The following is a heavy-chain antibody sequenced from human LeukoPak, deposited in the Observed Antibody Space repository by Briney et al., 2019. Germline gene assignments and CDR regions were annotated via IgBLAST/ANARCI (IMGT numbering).Heavy chain of an antibody. D-gene: IGHD2-15*01. CDR2: ISTYNDNT. CDR1: GYSYTSYG. V-gene: IGHV1-18*04. Sequence: TSVKVSCKASGYSYTSYGISWVRQAPGQGLEWMGWISTYNDNTNYAQKFQGRVTMTTDTSTKTAYMELRSLRSDDTAVYYCARGYCSGGICYCPDYWGQGTRVTVSS. J-gene: IGHJ4*02. CDR3: ARGYCSGGICYCPDY.